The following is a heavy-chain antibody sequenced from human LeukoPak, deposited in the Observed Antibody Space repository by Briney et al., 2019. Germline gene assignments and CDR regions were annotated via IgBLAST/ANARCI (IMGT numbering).Heavy chain of an antibody. CDR2: IYPGDSDT. J-gene: IGHJ5*02. CDR3: ARAPEGYCSSTSCYDNWFDP. D-gene: IGHD2-2*01. V-gene: IGHV5-51*01. Sequence: HGESLKISCKVSGYIFTSYWIAWVRQMPGKGLEWMGIIYPGDSDTRYSPSFQGQVTISADKPISTAYLQWSSLKASDTAMYYCARAPEGYCSSTSCYDNWFDPWGQGTLVTVSS. CDR1: GYIFTSYW.